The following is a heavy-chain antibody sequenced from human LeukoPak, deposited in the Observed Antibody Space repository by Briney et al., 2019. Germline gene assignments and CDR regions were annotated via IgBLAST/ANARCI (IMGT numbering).Heavy chain of an antibody. CDR2: IPDNGRRT. J-gene: IGHJ4*02. V-gene: IGHV3-33*08. CDR1: GFTFSSFG. Sequence: GRSVRLSCAASGFTFSSFGLNWVRQAPGKGLEWVAFIPDNGRRTYYLESVKGLFTISRDDSKNTLYLQMNSLRVEDTAVYYCARDRIGKYSIDYWGQGTLVTVSS. CDR3: ARDRIGKYSIDY. D-gene: IGHD2-15*01.